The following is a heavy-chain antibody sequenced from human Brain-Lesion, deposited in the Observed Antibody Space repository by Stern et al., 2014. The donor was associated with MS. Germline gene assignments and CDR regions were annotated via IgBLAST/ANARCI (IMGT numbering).Heavy chain of an antibody. D-gene: IGHD3-3*01. Sequence: VQLVESGAEVKKPGASVKVSCKTSGYIFTGYYIHWVRQAPGQGLEWMAWINPNTGGTKDAHKFQGRVTMSRDTSISTAYVELSSLTSDDTAVYYCARDQRGITIFGVVTDYYYLGMDVWGQGTTVTVSS. CDR3: ARDQRGITIFGVVTDYYYLGMDV. CDR1: GYIFTGYY. V-gene: IGHV1-2*02. J-gene: IGHJ6*02. CDR2: INPNTGGT.